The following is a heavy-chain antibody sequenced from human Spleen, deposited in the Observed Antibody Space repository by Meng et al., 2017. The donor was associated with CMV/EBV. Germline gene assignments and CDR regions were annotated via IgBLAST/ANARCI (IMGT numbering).Heavy chain of an antibody. CDR1: GGTFYNNS. CDR3: ARAGSYWRVFDY. V-gene: IGHV1-69*05. Sequence: SGGTFYNNSIRWVRRAPGQGLEWMGGIIPISATPNYAQDFQGRLTITTDESTSTAYMELSSLTSEDTAVYYCARAGSYWRVFDYWGQGTLVTVSS. CDR2: IIPISATP. D-gene: IGHD1-26*01. J-gene: IGHJ4*02.